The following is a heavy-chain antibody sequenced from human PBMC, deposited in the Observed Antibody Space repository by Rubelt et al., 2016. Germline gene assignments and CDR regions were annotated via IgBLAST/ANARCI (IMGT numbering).Heavy chain of an antibody. D-gene: IGHD3-10*01. Sequence: QVQLVQSGAEVKKPGASVKVSCKVSGYTLTELSMHWVRQAPGKGLEWMGGFDPEDGETIYAQKFQGRVTMTGDTSTDTAYVDVSSLGCEDTAVYYCATAGFGESRNWFDPWGQGTLVTVS. CDR3: ATAGFGESRNWFDP. CDR2: FDPEDGET. CDR1: GYTLTELS. V-gene: IGHV1-24*01. J-gene: IGHJ5*02.